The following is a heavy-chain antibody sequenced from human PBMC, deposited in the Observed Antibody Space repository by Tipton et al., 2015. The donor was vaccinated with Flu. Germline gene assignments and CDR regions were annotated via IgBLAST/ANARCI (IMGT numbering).Heavy chain of an antibody. D-gene: IGHD2/OR15-2a*01. J-gene: IGHJ5*02. Sequence: LRLSCSVSGGSMSGYYWNWIRQPPGKGLEWLGYTYSTGKTHYNPSLKSRVTISVDTSKNQLSLKLTSVTGVDTAVYYCAKARSTSGIWFDPWGQGVLVIVYS. V-gene: IGHV4-59*03. CDR1: GGSMSGYY. CDR3: AKARSTSGIWFDP. CDR2: TYSTGKT.